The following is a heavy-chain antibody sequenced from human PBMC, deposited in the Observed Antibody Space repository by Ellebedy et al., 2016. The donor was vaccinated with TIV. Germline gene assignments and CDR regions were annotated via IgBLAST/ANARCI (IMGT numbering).Heavy chain of an antibody. J-gene: IGHJ4*02. D-gene: IGHD3-22*01. CDR3: TARYYYDNSGYDQVDY. CDR2: IKRKIDGGTT. V-gene: IGHV3-15*07. Sequence: PGGSLRLSCAASGFTFTNAWLNWVRQAPGKGLEWVGLIKRKIDGGTTDYAEPVKGRFIISRDDSKNMLYLQMNSLKTDDTAVYYFTARYYYDNSGYDQVDYWGQGTLVTVSS. CDR1: GFTFTNAW.